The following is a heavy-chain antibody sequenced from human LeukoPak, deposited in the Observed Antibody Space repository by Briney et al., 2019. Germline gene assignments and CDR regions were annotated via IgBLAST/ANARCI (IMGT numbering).Heavy chain of an antibody. CDR1: GYRFTSYA. J-gene: IGHJ3*02. D-gene: IGHD5-12*01. Sequence: ASVKVSCKASGYRFTSYAMNWVRQAPGQGLEWMGWINTNTGNPTYAQGFTGRFVFSLDTSVSTAYLQISSLKAEDTAVYYCAREGTAGGYNDAFDIWGQGTMVTVSS. CDR2: INTNTGNP. V-gene: IGHV7-4-1*02. CDR3: AREGTAGGYNDAFDI.